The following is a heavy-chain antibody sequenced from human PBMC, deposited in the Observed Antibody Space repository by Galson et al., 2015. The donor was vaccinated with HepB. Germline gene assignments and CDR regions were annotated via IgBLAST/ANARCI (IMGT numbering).Heavy chain of an antibody. D-gene: IGHD6-13*01. J-gene: IGHJ5*02. CDR2: ISYDGSNK. CDR1: GFTVNNYG. Sequence: SLRLSGAASGFTVNNYGMHWGRQAPGKGLEWVSVISYDGSNKFYGDSVEGRGTISRDTSRNTLDLGMNSLRADDTAVYYCARDSSGIAAGSLWFDPWGQGILVTVSS. V-gene: IGHV3-30*03. CDR3: ARDSSGIAAGSLWFDP.